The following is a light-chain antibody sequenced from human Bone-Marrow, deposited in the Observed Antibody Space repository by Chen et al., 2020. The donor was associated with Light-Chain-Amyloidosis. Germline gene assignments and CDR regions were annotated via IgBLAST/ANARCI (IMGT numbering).Light chain of an antibody. Sequence: DIQMTQSAASLSASVGDSVTITCQASQDISSSLNWYQQKQGEAPKRLIYDTSILETGVPSRFRGSGPGTHFTFTLSSLQSEDFATYCCQQCDNSPYTFGQGTKLEIK. CDR1: QDISSS. CDR2: DTS. V-gene: IGKV1-33*01. J-gene: IGKJ2*01. CDR3: QQCDNSPYT.